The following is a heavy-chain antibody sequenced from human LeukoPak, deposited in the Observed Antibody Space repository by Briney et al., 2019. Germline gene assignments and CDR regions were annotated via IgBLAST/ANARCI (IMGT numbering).Heavy chain of an antibody. CDR3: ASVRHDPLEYYYYVDV. CDR2: INPSGSP. CDR1: GDSLSRYY. V-gene: IGHV4-34*01. J-gene: IGHJ6*03. D-gene: IGHD2/OR15-2a*01. Sequence: SETLSLTCAVYGDSLSRYYWPWIRQPPGKGLEWLGEINPSGSPKYNPSLKSRATISVDTSKNQFSLRLTSVTAADTALYYCASVRHDPLEYYYYVDVWGKGTTVTVSS.